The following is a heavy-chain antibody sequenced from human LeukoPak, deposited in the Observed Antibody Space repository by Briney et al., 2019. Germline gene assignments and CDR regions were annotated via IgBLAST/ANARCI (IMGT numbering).Heavy chain of an antibody. CDR1: GFTFSSYW. CDR3: ARTDLLGGSAPDAFDI. Sequence: PGGSLRLSCAASGFTFSSYWMSWVRQAPGKGLEWVANIKQDGSEKYYVDSVKGRFTISRDNAKNSLYLQMNSLRAEDTAVYYCARTDLLGGSAPDAFDIWGQGTMVTVSS. CDR2: IKQDGSEK. D-gene: IGHD3-10*01. J-gene: IGHJ3*02. V-gene: IGHV3-7*03.